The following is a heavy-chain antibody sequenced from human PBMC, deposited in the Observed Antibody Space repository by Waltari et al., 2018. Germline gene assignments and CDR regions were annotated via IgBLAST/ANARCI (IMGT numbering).Heavy chain of an antibody. Sequence: QVQLVQSGAEVKKPGASVKVSCKASGYSFSRYVVHWPHQAPGQRPEWMGRIDAGKCNTRYDQSFQGRITITTDTSASTTDMELSSLTSEDTAVYYWASGAWMSDSWNVLYCKHWGQGPQVIVSS. J-gene: IGHJ1*01. D-gene: IGHD1-1*01. CDR3: ASGAWMSDSWNVLYCKH. V-gene: IGHV1-3*01. CDR2: IDAGKCNT. CDR1: GYSFSRYV.